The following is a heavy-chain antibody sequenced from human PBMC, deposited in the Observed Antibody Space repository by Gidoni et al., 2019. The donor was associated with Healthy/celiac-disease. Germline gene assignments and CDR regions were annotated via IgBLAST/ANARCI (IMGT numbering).Heavy chain of an antibody. D-gene: IGHD3-16*01. Sequence: QVQLQESGPGLVKPPETLSITCAVSGYSISSGYSWGWIRQPPGKGLEWIVSIYHSGSTYYNPSLKSRVTISVHTSKTQFSLKLSSVTAADTAVYYCARGGTVLGGRYYYYYYMDVWGKGTTVTVSS. CDR1: GYSISSGYS. CDR2: IYHSGST. CDR3: ARGGTVLGGRYYYYYYMDV. V-gene: IGHV4-38-2*01. J-gene: IGHJ6*03.